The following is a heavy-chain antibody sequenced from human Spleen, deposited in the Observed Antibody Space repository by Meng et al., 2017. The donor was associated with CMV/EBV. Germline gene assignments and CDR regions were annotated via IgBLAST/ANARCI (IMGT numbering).Heavy chain of an antibody. Sequence: LSLTCAASGFTFSDYYMSWIRQAPGKGLEWVSYISSGGDTIDYADSVKGRFTISRDNAKKSLYLQMKSLRDEDTAVYYCASASILLFHYGMDVWGQGTAVTVSS. V-gene: IGHV3-11*01. J-gene: IGHJ6*02. D-gene: IGHD3-3*01. CDR1: GFTFSDYY. CDR2: ISSGGDTI. CDR3: ASASILLFHYGMDV.